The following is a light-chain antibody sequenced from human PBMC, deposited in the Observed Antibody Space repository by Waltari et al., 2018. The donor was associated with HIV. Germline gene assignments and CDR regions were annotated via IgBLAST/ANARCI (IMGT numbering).Light chain of an antibody. CDR1: SSNIGRNS. Sequence: QSVLTQPPSASGTPGQRVTISCSGSSSNIGRNSVSWYQHLPGTAPKLLIYNNKQRPSGVPDLFFGSKSGTSASLAISGRQSEDEAEYFCAAWDDSLTGPYVFGTGTKVTVL. CDR2: NNK. J-gene: IGLJ1*01. CDR3: AAWDDSLTGPYV. V-gene: IGLV1-44*01.